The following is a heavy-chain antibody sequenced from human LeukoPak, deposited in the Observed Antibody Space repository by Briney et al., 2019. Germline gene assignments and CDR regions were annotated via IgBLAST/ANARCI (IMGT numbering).Heavy chain of an antibody. CDR2: ISSSGSTI. V-gene: IGHV3-48*03. CDR3: ARGDSGSYYFDY. Sequence: PGGSLRLSCAAPGFTFSSYEMNWGRQAPGKVLEWVSYISSSGSTIYYADSVKGRFTISRDNAKNSLYLQMNSLRAEDTAVYYCARGDSGSYYFDYWGQGTLVTVSS. CDR1: GFTFSSYE. D-gene: IGHD1-26*01. J-gene: IGHJ4*02.